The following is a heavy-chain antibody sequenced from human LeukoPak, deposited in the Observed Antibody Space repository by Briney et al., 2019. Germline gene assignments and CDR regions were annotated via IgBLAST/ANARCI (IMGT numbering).Heavy chain of an antibody. CDR2: TIPIFGTA. CDR1: GGTFSSYA. V-gene: IGHV1-69*01. CDR3: ARGNTGSYDAFDI. J-gene: IGHJ3*02. D-gene: IGHD1-14*01. Sequence: SVKVSCKASGGTFSSYAISWVRQAPGQGLEWMGGTIPIFGTANYAQKFQGRVTITADESTSTAYMELSSLRSEDTAVYYCARGNTGSYDAFDIWGQGTMVTVSS.